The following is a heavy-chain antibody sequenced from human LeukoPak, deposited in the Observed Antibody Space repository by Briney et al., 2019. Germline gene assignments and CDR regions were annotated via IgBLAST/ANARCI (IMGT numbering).Heavy chain of an antibody. CDR1: GGSISSSSYY. J-gene: IGHJ4*02. V-gene: IGHV4-39*01. Sequence: PSETLSLTCTVSGGSISSSSYYWVWLRQPPGKGLEWIGSIYYSGSTYYNPSLKSRVTISVDKSKNQFSLKLSSVTAADTAVYYCARQRRYFVPDIIDYWGQGTLVTVSS. D-gene: IGHD3-9*01. CDR3: ARQRRYFVPDIIDY. CDR2: IYYSGST.